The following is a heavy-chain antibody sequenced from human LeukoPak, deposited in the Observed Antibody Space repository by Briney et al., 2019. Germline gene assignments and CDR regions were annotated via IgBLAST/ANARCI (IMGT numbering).Heavy chain of an antibody. CDR2: INPNSGGT. Sequence: GASVKVSCKASGYTFTSYGISWVRQAPGQGLEWMGWINPNSGGTNYAQKFQGRVTMTRDTSISTAYMELSRLRSDDTAVYYCARDPDCSSTSCYLKEVSSGSWGQGTLVTVSS. D-gene: IGHD2-2*01. CDR1: GYTFTSYG. J-gene: IGHJ4*02. CDR3: ARDPDCSSTSCYLKEVSSGS. V-gene: IGHV1-2*02.